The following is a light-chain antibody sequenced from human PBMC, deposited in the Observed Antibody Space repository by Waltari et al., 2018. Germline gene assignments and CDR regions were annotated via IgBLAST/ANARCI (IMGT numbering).Light chain of an antibody. CDR3: QAWDTTTGV. Sequence: SFELTQPTSVSLSPGQTASITCPADKLGDQHVCWYQQKPGQSPVAVLYQDNRRPSGIPERFSGSNSGNTATLTISGTQAMDEADYFCQAWDTTTGVFGGGTKLTVL. CDR2: QDN. CDR1: KLGDQH. J-gene: IGLJ2*01. V-gene: IGLV3-1*01.